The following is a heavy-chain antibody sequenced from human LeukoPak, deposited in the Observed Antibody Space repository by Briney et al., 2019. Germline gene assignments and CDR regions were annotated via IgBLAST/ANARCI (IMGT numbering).Heavy chain of an antibody. Sequence: PGGSLRLSCAASGFTFSSYAMHWVRQAPGKGLEWVAVISYDGSNKYYADSVKGRFTISRDNSKNTLYLQMNSLRAEDTAVYYCAKEMIVALFDYWGQGTLVTVSS. V-gene: IGHV3-30-3*01. D-gene: IGHD3-22*01. CDR2: ISYDGSNK. CDR3: AKEMIVALFDY. J-gene: IGHJ4*02. CDR1: GFTFSSYA.